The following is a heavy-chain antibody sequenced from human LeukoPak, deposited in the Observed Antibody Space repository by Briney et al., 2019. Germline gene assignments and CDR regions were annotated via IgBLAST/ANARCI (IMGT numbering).Heavy chain of an antibody. D-gene: IGHD4/OR15-4a*01. CDR3: ARDDFGGYRADS. Sequence: GGSLRLSCAASGFTFSSYAMSWVRQAPGKGLEWVAFIWYDGSNEYYADSVRGQFTISRDNSKSTLYLQMNSLRAEDTAVYFCARDDFGGYRADSWGQGTLVIISS. J-gene: IGHJ5*01. V-gene: IGHV3-30*02. CDR2: IWYDGSNE. CDR1: GFTFSSYA.